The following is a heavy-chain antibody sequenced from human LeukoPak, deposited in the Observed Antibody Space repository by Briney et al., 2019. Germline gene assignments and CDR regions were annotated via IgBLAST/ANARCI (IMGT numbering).Heavy chain of an antibody. J-gene: IGHJ4*02. Sequence: SETLSLTCTVSGASISCGDYCWSWIRPPPGKGLEWIGEVYYSGRTYYNTSLKSRLTISVDTSKNQFSLKLSPVTAADTAVYYCARVADTAMNYFDYWGQGTLVTVSS. CDR2: VYYSGRT. CDR1: GASISCGDYC. D-gene: IGHD5-18*01. CDR3: ARVADTAMNYFDY. V-gene: IGHV4-30-4*08.